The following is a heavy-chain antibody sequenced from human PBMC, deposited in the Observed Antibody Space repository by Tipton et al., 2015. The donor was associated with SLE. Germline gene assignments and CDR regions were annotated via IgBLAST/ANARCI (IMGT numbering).Heavy chain of an antibody. CDR2: IYTSGST. D-gene: IGHD6-19*01. Sequence: TLSLTCTVSGGSISSYYWSWIRQPAGKGLEWIGRIYTSGSTNYNPSLKSRVTMSVDTSKNQFSLKLSSVTAADTAVYYCARGHSSGWYDSRDALDIWGQGTMVTVSS. V-gene: IGHV4-4*07. CDR1: GGSISSYY. J-gene: IGHJ3*02. CDR3: ARGHSSGWYDSRDALDI.